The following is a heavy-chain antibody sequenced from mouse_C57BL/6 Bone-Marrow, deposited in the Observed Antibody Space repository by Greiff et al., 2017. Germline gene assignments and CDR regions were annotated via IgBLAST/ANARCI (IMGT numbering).Heavy chain of an antibody. V-gene: IGHV14-3*01. J-gene: IGHJ4*01. Sequence: VQLQQSVAELVRPGASVKLSCTASGFNITNTYMHWVKQRPEQGLEWIGRIDPANGNTKYAPKFQGKATVTADTSSNTAYLQLSSLTSEDTAIYYCARITTVVAGYAVDYWGQGTSVTVSS. D-gene: IGHD1-1*01. CDR1: GFNITNTY. CDR3: ARITTVVAGYAVDY. CDR2: IDPANGNT.